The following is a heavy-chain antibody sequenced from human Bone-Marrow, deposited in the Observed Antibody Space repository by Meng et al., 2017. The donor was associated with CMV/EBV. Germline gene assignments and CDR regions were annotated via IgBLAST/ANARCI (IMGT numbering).Heavy chain of an antibody. CDR3: AREDSSSWYGGLTWFDP. V-gene: IGHV1-69*05. CDR2: IIPIFGTA. Sequence: SVKVSCKASGGTFSSYAISWVRQAPGQGLEWMGGIIPIFGTANYAQKFQGRVTITTDTSTSTAYMELRSLRSDDTAVYYCAREDSSSWYGGLTWFDPWGQGTLVTVSS. J-gene: IGHJ5*02. D-gene: IGHD6-13*01. CDR1: GGTFSSYA.